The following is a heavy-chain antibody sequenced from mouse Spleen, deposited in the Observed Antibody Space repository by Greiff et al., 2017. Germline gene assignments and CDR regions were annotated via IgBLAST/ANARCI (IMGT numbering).Heavy chain of an antibody. D-gene: IGHD2-1*01. Sequence: EVQRVESGGGLVQPGGSLRLSCATSGFTFTDYYMSWVRQPPGKALEWLGFIRNKANGYTTEYSASVKGRFTISRDNSQSILYRQMNTLRAEDSATYYCARDGVNYAMDYWGQGTSVTVSS. V-gene: IGHV7-3*02. CDR3: ARDGVNYAMDY. J-gene: IGHJ4*01. CDR2: IRNKANGYTT. CDR1: GFTFTDYY.